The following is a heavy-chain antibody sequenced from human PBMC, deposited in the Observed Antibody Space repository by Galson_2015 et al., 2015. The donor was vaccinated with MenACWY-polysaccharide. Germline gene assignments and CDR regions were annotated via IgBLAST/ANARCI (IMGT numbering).Heavy chain of an antibody. V-gene: IGHV4-39*02. Sequence: ETLSLTCTVSGGSIRTETYFWGWIRQPPGEGLEWIGTTSYTGSTYYNPSLKGRVAFSTDTSNNHFSLTVTSVTAADTAVYYCARRRKRVAGEFDYWGQGTLVTVSS. CDR3: ARRRKRVAGEFDY. D-gene: IGHD6-19*01. CDR1: GGSIRTETYF. CDR2: TSYTGST. J-gene: IGHJ4*02.